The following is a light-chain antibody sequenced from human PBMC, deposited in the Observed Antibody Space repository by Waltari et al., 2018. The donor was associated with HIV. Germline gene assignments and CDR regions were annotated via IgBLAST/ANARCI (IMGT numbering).Light chain of an antibody. Sequence: SYVLTQPPSVSVAPGQTARITCGGNNIAATKSVHWYPLNPGQAPVVVIYDDRDRPSGIPDRFSGSSSGDTATLTISRAEAGDEADYYCQVWDGRGDPVIFGGGTKLAVV. V-gene: IGLV3-21*02. J-gene: IGLJ2*01. CDR3: QVWDGRGDPVI. CDR2: DDR. CDR1: NIAATKS.